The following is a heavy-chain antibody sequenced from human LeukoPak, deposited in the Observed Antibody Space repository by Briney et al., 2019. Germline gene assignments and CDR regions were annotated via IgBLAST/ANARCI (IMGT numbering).Heavy chain of an antibody. CDR2: INHSGST. V-gene: IGHV4-34*01. J-gene: IGHJ4*02. Sequence: PSETLSLTCAVYGGSFGGYYWSWIRQPPGKGLEWIGEINHSGSTNYNPSLKSRVTISGDTSKNQFSLKLSSVTAADTAVYYCARVACSSTSCPSFFDYWGQGTLVTVSS. CDR3: ARVACSSTSCPSFFDY. D-gene: IGHD2-2*01. CDR1: GGSFGGYY.